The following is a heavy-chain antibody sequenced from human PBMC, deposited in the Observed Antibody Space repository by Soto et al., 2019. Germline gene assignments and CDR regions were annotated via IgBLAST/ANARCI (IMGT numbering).Heavy chain of an antibody. Sequence: GGSLRLSCAASGFTFSSYGMHWVRQAPCKGLEWVAVIWYDGSNKYYADSVKGRFTISRDNSKNTLYLQMNSLRAEDTAVYYCARDWHNPLLGEVPHSPCYYYYGMDVWGQGTTVTVSS. CDR1: GFTFSSYG. J-gene: IGHJ6*02. CDR3: ARDWHNPLLGEVPHSPCYYYYGMDV. V-gene: IGHV3-33*01. D-gene: IGHD3-10*01. CDR2: IWYDGSNK.